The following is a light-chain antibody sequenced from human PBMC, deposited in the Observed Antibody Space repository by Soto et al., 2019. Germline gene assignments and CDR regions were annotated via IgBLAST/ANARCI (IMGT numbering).Light chain of an antibody. Sequence: DIQMTQSPSSVSASVGDRVTITCRASQGISNWLAWYQQQPGKAPKLLIYGASSLQSGVPSRFRGGGTGTHFTLIISSLQPEDFATYYCQQTNTFLPLPFGGGTKVEI. V-gene: IGKV1-12*01. J-gene: IGKJ4*01. CDR1: QGISNW. CDR3: QQTNTFLPLP. CDR2: GAS.